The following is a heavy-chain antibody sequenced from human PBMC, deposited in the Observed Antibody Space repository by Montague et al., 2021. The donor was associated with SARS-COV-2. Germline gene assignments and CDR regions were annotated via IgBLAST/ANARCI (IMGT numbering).Heavy chain of an antibody. CDR2: IYPDSDT. J-gene: IGHJ3*01. CDR3: ARSGEYNAFDV. V-gene: IGHV5-51*03. D-gene: IGHD6-6*01. Sequence: QSGAEVKKPGESLRISCKDSGDSFSRYWIGWVRQKPGKGLEWMGIIYPDSDTTYSPAFRGHVTISVDKSISTAFLQWISLKASDTAMYYCARSGEYNAFDVWGQGTLVTVSS. CDR1: GDSFSRYW.